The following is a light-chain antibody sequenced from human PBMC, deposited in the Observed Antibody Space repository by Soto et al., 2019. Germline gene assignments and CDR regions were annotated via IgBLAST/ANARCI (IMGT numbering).Light chain of an antibody. CDR1: QSVSNNY. V-gene: IGKV3-20*01. CDR3: QQYETFSGT. Sequence: EIVLTQSPGTLSLSPGEGATLSCRASQSVSNNYLAWYQQKPGQAPRLLISGASSRATGIPDRFSGSGSGTDFTLTISRLESEDFATYYCQQYETFSGTFGPGTKVEI. CDR2: GAS. J-gene: IGKJ1*01.